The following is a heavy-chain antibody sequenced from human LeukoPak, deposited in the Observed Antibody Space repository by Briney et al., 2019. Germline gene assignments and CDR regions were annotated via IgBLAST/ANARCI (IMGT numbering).Heavy chain of an antibody. J-gene: IGHJ6*03. V-gene: IGHV1-8*01. D-gene: IGHD2-21*01. CDR2: MNPNSGNT. CDR3: ARFAVPGIGGGEYYYYMDV. Sequence: ASVKVSCKASGYTFTSYDINWVRQATGQGLEWMGWMNPNSGNTGYAQKFQGRVTMTRNTSISTAYMELSSLRSEDTAVYYCARFAVPGIGGGEYYYYMDVWGKGTTVTIS. CDR1: GYTFTSYD.